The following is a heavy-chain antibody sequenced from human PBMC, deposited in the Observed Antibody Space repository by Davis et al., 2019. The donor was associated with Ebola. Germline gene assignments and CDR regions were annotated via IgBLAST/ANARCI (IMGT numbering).Heavy chain of an antibody. CDR2: IYHSGST. J-gene: IGHJ6*02. Sequence: PSETLSLTCAVSGGSISSSNWWSWVRQPPGKGLEWIGEIYHSGSTNYNPSLKSRVTISVDKSKNQFSLKLSSVTAADTAVYYCARDQGYCSSTSCYTFGVDGMDVWGQGTTVTVSS. D-gene: IGHD2-2*02. CDR1: GGSISSSNW. V-gene: IGHV4-4*02. CDR3: ARDQGYCSSTSCYTFGVDGMDV.